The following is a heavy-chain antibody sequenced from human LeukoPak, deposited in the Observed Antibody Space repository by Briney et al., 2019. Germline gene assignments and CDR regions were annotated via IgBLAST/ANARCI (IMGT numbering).Heavy chain of an antibody. CDR3: ASGTTVTMDY. Sequence: PGGSLRLSCAASGFTFSTYTMHWVRQAPGNGLEWVAVISYDGSNKYYADSVMGRFIIPRDNSKSTLYLQMSSLRAEDTAVYSCASGTTVTMDYWGQGTLVTVSS. CDR1: GFTFSTYT. CDR2: ISYDGSNK. J-gene: IGHJ4*02. V-gene: IGHV3-30-3*01. D-gene: IGHD4-17*01.